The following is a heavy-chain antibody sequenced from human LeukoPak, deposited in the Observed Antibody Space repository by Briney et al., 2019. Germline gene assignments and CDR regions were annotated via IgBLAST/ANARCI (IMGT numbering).Heavy chain of an antibody. CDR1: GGSISSYY. Sequence: SETLSLTCTVSGGSISSYYWSWIRQPPGKGLEWIGYIYYSGSTNYNPSLKSRVTISVDKSKNQFFLKLNSVTAADTAVYFCARERRYSGSYIGYNRDAFDVWGPGTMVTVSS. CDR3: ARERRYSGSYIGYNRDAFDV. D-gene: IGHD3-22*01. V-gene: IGHV4-59*01. CDR2: IYYSGST. J-gene: IGHJ3*01.